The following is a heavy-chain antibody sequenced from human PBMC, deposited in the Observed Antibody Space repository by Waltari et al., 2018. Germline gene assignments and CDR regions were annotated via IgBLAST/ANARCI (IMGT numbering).Heavy chain of an antibody. J-gene: IGHJ4*02. D-gene: IGHD3-16*01. V-gene: IGHV3-11*06. CDR2: ISGSGSDT. CDR1: GFRFSDYF. CDR3: TRVFHGSRVVGYE. Sequence: QVQLVESGGGLVGPGGSLRLSCPASGFRFSDYFVSWLRQAPGKGLEWVSYISGSGSDTYYADSVKGRFTISRDNAKNSLYLQMNSLGVEDTAVYYCTRVFHGSRVVGYEWGQGTQVTVSS.